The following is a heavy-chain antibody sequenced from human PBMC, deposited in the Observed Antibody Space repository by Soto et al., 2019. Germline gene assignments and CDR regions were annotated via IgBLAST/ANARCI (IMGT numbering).Heavy chain of an antibody. J-gene: IGHJ5*02. V-gene: IGHV4-39*01. Sequence: PSETLSLTCSVSGRSISEINSYWGWIRQTPGEGLEWIGTIHHTGSTYYNPSLKSRVIISLDTSKNQFSLKLSSVTAADTALYYCARPEGGYGSGYSWFDPWGPGARLTVSS. CDR2: IHHTGST. CDR3: ARPEGGYGSGYSWFDP. CDR1: GRSISEINSY. D-gene: IGHD5-12*01.